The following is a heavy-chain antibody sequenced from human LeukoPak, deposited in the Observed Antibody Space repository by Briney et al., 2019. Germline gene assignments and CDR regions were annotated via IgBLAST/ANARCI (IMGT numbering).Heavy chain of an antibody. CDR3: VKAGVGSSYIRGYFYYMDV. CDR1: GFTFSSYA. Sequence: GGSLRLSCAASGFTFSSYAMNWVRQAPGKGLEWVSGISGSGGATYYADSVKGRFTISRGNSRTTLYLQMNSLSAEDTAIYHCVKAGVGSSYIRGYFYYMDVWGKGTMVTVSS. D-gene: IGHD1-26*01. CDR2: ISGSGGAT. V-gene: IGHV3-23*01. J-gene: IGHJ6*03.